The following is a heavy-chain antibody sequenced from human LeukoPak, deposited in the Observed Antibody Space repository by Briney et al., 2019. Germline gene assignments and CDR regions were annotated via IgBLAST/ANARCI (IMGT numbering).Heavy chain of an antibody. D-gene: IGHD5-12*01. CDR1: GGSISGYY. J-gene: IGHJ4*02. Sequence: KPSETLSLTCSVSGGSISGYYWSWIRQPPGKGLEWIGHIYTSGSTNYNPSLKSRLTISVDTSKNQFSLQLISVSAADTAVYYCARHKAYSGYDFLDYWGQGTLVTVSS. V-gene: IGHV4-4*09. CDR2: IYTSGST. CDR3: ARHKAYSGYDFLDY.